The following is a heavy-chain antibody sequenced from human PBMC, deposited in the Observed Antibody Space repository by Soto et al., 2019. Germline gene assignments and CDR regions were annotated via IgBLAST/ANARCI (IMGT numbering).Heavy chain of an antibody. CDR1: GFTFSSYW. Sequence: EVQLVESGGGLAQPGGSLRLSCAASGFTFSSYWMSWVRQAPGKGLERVANIKQDGSERTYVDSVKGRFTISRDNAKNSLYLQMNSLRAEDTAVYYCARGYCSSTSCYAGAFDIWGQGTMVTVSS. J-gene: IGHJ3*02. D-gene: IGHD2-2*01. V-gene: IGHV3-7*05. CDR3: ARGYCSSTSCYAGAFDI. CDR2: IKQDGSER.